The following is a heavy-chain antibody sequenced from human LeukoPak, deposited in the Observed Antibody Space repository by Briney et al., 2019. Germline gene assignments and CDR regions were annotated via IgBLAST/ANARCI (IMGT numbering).Heavy chain of an antibody. CDR1: GGSISSSNW. J-gene: IGHJ6*03. Sequence: PSETLSLTCAVSGGSISSSNWWNWVRQTPGKGLEWIGYVDHTGSTKFNPSLNGRVSISRDTSKNLFSLRLRSVAAADTAVYFCARGRVSSSTWYSTYYYYFYMDVWGKGTTVTVS. D-gene: IGHD6-13*01. CDR2: VDHTGST. CDR3: ARGRVSSSTWYSTYYYYFYMDV. V-gene: IGHV4-4*02.